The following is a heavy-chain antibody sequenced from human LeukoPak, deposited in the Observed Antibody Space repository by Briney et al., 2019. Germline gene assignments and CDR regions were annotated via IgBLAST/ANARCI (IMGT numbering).Heavy chain of an antibody. J-gene: IGHJ4*02. Sequence: GESLKISCKGSGYSFTSYWIGWVRQMPGKGLEWMGIIYPGDSDTRYSPSFQGQVTISADKSISTAYLQWSGLKASDTAMYYCARLGSVTEVSYYFDYWGQGTLVTVSS. V-gene: IGHV5-51*01. CDR1: GYSFTSYW. CDR2: IYPGDSDT. D-gene: IGHD2-21*02. CDR3: ARLGSVTEVSYYFDY.